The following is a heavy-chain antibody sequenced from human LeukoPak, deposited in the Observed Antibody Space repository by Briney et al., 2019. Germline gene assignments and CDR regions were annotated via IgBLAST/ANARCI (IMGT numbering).Heavy chain of an antibody. CDR2: FDPEDGET. J-gene: IGHJ6*02. V-gene: IGHV1-24*01. CDR3: ARARITMVRGKGYYYYSMDV. CDR1: GYTLTELS. Sequence: ASVKVSCKVSGYTLTELSMHWVRQAPGKGLEWMGGFDPEDGETIYAQKFQGRVTITRDTSASTAYMELSSLRSEDTAVYYCARARITMVRGKGYYYYSMDVWGQGTTVTVSS. D-gene: IGHD3-10*01.